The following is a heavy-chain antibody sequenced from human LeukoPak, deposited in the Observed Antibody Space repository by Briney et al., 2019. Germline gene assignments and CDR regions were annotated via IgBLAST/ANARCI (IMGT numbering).Heavy chain of an antibody. CDR1: GGSISSSTYY. Sequence: SETLSLTCTVSGGSISSSTYYWGWIRQTPGKGLEWIGTIYYSGSTYYTPSLKSRVTISLDTSKSQFSLRLSSVTAADTAVYYCARLWGPRAAGDYWGQGTLVTVSS. CDR3: ARLWGPRAAGDY. J-gene: IGHJ4*02. CDR2: IYYSGST. D-gene: IGHD3-16*01. V-gene: IGHV4-39*01.